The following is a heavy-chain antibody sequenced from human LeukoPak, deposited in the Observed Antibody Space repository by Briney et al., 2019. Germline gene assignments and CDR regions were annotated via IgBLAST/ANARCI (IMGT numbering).Heavy chain of an antibody. CDR3: VSFPYSGYLYH. V-gene: IGHV4-30-4*08. Sequence: SETLSLTCAVSGGSISSDYYYWSWIRQPPGKGLEWIGYIHHSGNTYYNPSLKSRIIISVDTSKNQFSLKLTSVTAADTAVYHCVSFPYSGYLYHWGQGILVTVSS. J-gene: IGHJ4*02. D-gene: IGHD1-26*01. CDR2: IHHSGNT. CDR1: GGSISSDYYY.